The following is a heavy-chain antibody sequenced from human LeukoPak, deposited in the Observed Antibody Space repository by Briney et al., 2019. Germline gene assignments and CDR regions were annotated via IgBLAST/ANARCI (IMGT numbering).Heavy chain of an antibody. V-gene: IGHV3-74*01. CDR3: ASNNYYDSSGYWA. CDR1: GITFSSYW. D-gene: IGHD3-22*01. Sequence: GGSLRLSCAASGITFSSYWMHWVRQAPGKGLVWVSRINRDGNTTNYADSVKGRFTISRDNAKNTLYLQMNSLRAEDTAVYYCASNNYYDSSGYWAWGQGTLVTVSS. CDR2: INRDGNTT. J-gene: IGHJ4*02.